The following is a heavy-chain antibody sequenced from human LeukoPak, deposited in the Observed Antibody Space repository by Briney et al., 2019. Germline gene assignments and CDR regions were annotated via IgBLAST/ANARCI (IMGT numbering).Heavy chain of an antibody. CDR1: GASISSYY. D-gene: IGHD3-16*01. Sequence: SETLSLTCTVSGASISSYYWSWIRQPPGKGLEWIGYSYYSGSNNYNPSLKSRVTISVDTSTKQFSLKLSSVTAADTAVYYCARGGTNFDYWGQGTLVTVSP. J-gene: IGHJ4*02. CDR3: ARGGTNFDY. CDR2: SYYSGSN. V-gene: IGHV4-59*01.